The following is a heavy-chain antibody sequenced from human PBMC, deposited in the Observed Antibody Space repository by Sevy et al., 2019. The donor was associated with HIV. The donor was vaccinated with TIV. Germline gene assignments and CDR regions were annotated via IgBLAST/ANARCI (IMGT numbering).Heavy chain of an antibody. J-gene: IGHJ6*02. CDR2: IKQDGSEK. CDR1: GFTFSSYW. V-gene: IGHV3-7*01. D-gene: IGHD3-10*01. Sequence: GGCLRLSCAASGFTFSSYWMSWVRQAPGKGLEWVANIKQDGSEKYYLDSVKGRFTISRDNAKNSLYLQMNSLRAEDTAVYYCARDATYYYGSGRPSVYYYGMDVWGQGTTVTVSS. CDR3: ARDATYYYGSGRPSVYYYGMDV.